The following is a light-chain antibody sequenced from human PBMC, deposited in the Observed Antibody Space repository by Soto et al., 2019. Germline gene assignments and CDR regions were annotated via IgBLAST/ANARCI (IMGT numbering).Light chain of an antibody. CDR3: QHYTNWPLT. CDR2: DAS. CDR1: HDVSSR. V-gene: IGKV3-15*01. Sequence: EIVMTQSPVTLSVSPGERATLSCRASHDVSSRLAWYQQKPGQAPRLLIYDASTRATGLPARFSGSGSGTEFTLTISSLQSEDFAVYYCQHYTNWPLTFGGGTEVEIK. J-gene: IGKJ4*01.